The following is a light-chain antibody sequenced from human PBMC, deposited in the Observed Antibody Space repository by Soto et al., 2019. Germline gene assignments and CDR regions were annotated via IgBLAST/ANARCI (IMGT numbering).Light chain of an antibody. V-gene: IGLV2-14*01. CDR1: SSDVGGYNY. CDR2: DVS. Sequence: QSVLTQPASVSGSPGQPITIACTGTSSDVGGYNYVSWYQQYPGKDPRLVISDVSNRPSGVSNRFSGSKSGNSASLTISGLQAEDEADYYCSSYTSSSTYVFGTGTKVTVL. J-gene: IGLJ1*01. CDR3: SSYTSSSTYV.